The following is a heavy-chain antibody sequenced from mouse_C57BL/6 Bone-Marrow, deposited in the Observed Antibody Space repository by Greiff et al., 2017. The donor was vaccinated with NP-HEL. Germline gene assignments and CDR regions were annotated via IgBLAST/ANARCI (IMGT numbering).Heavy chain of an antibody. CDR1: GFSLTSYG. Sequence: VQLQESGPGLVQPSQSLSITCTVSGFSLTSYGVHWVRQSPGKGLEWLGVIWRGGSTDYNAAFMSRLSITKDNSKSQVFFKMNSLQADDTAIYYCVCLGSNYGYFDVWGTGTTVTVSS. CDR2: IWRGGST. CDR3: VCLGSNYGYFDV. D-gene: IGHD3-3*01. V-gene: IGHV2-5*01. J-gene: IGHJ1*03.